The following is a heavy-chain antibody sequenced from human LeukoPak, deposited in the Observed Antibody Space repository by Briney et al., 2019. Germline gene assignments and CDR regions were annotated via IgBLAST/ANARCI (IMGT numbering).Heavy chain of an antibody. CDR1: GFTFSDYY. D-gene: IGHD4-11*01. J-gene: IGHJ4*02. CDR3: AAAYHNYIFHY. V-gene: IGHV3-11*01. CDR2: ISTTGSTT. Sequence: GGSLRLSCAASGFTFSDYYMSWIRQAPGEGLEWVSYISTTGSTTYYPVSLKGRFTISRDNAKNSLFLQMNSLRAEDTAGYYCAAAYHNYIFHYWGQGTLVTVSS.